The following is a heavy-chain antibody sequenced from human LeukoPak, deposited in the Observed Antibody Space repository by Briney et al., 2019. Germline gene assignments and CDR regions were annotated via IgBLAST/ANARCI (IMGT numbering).Heavy chain of an antibody. Sequence: WGSLRLSCAASGFTFSSYWMNWARQAPGKGLEWVASINHNGNVNYYVDSVKGRFTISRDNAKNSLYLQMSNLRAEDTAVYFCARGGGLDVWGQGATITVSS. V-gene: IGHV3-7*03. CDR1: GFTFSSYW. J-gene: IGHJ6*02. CDR3: ARGGGLDV. CDR2: INHNGNVN.